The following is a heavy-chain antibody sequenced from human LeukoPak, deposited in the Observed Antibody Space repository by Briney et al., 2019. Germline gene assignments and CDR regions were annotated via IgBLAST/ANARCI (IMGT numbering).Heavy chain of an antibody. J-gene: IGHJ4*02. CDR2: VSLSGLT. V-gene: IGHV4-4*02. CDR3: SRENGAFSPFGY. D-gene: IGHD2-8*01. Sequence: SETLSLTCGVSGGSITSTNWWSWVRPPPGQGLEWIGEVSLSGLTNYNPSLSSRDIMALDTSKNHLSLHLTSVTAADTAVYYCSRENGAFSPFGYWGQGYLVTVLS. CDR1: GGSITSTNW.